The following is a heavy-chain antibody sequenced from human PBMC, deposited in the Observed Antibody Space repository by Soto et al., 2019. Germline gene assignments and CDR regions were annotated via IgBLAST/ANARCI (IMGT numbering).Heavy chain of an antibody. J-gene: IGHJ5*02. CDR2: ISHDGGDK. CDR1: RVSFRSYT. CDR3: ARLYSNYVSNWFDP. V-gene: IGHV3-30*04. D-gene: IGHD4-4*01. Sequence: SCAASRVSFRSYTMHWVRQTPGKGLERVAVISHDGGDKYYADSVKGRFTISRDNAKNSLYLQMNSLRAEDTAVYYCARLYSNYVSNWFDPWGQGTLVTVS.